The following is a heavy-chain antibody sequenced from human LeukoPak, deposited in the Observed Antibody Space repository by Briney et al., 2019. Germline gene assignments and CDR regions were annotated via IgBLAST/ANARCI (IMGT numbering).Heavy chain of an antibody. V-gene: IGHV4-31*03. Sequence: KPSETLSLTCTVSGDSISSGGYYWSWIRQLPGEGLEWIGYIYYSGTSYCNPSLKSRVTISVDTSKNQFSLQLSSVTAADTAVYYCACLIQNWFDPWGQGTLVTVSS. D-gene: IGHD5/OR15-5a*01. J-gene: IGHJ5*02. CDR1: GDSISSGGYY. CDR3: ACLIQNWFDP. CDR2: IYYSGTS.